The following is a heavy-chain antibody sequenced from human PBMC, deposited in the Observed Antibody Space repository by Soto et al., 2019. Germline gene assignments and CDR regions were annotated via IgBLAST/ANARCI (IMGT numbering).Heavy chain of an antibody. D-gene: IGHD2-21*02. J-gene: IGHJ3*01. V-gene: IGHV5-51*01. CDR2: IFPIDSDT. CDR1: GYSFTRNW. CDR3: ATPGGRDFNAFDV. Sequence: LGESLKISCQGSGYSFTRNWIGWVRQMPGKGLEWMGIIFPIDSDTRYSPSSQGQVTISADNSISTAYLQWSSLKASDTAIYYCATPGGRDFNAFDVWGQGTMVTVSS.